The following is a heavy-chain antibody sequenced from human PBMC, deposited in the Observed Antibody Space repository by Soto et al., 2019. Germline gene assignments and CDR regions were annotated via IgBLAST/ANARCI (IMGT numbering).Heavy chain of an antibody. V-gene: IGHV1-3*01. Sequence: ASVKVSCKASGYTFTSYAMHWVRQAPGQRLEWMGWINAGNGNTKYSQKFQGRVTITRDTSASTAYMELSSLRSEDTAVYYCARDLQLERKNWFDPWGQGTLVTVSS. CDR1: GYTFTSYA. J-gene: IGHJ5*02. CDR3: ARDLQLERKNWFDP. D-gene: IGHD1-1*01. CDR2: INAGNGNT.